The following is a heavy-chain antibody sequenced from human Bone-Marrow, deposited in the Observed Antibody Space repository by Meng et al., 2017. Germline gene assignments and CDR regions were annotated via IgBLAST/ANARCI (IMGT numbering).Heavy chain of an antibody. CDR3: AREDYYDSSGYLVGDY. J-gene: IGHJ4*02. CDR1: GFTFSNAW. D-gene: IGHD3-22*01. V-gene: IGHV3-15*05. CDR2: IKSKTDGGTT. Sequence: GGSLRLSCAASGFTFSNAWMSWIRQAPGKGLEWVGRIKSKTDGGTTDYAAPVQGRFTISRDNAKNTLYLQMNSLRAEDTAVYYCAREDYYDSSGYLVGDYWGQGTLVTVSS.